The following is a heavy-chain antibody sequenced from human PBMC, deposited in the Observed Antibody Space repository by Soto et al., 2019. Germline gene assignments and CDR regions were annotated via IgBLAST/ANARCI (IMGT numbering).Heavy chain of an antibody. CDR1: GYTFTNFG. CDR3: ARDRGGYYYVDY. CDR2: INPYNGNT. D-gene: IGHD3-22*01. V-gene: IGHV1-18*01. Sequence: ASVKVSCKASGYTFTNFGISWVRRAPGQGLEWMAWINPYNGNTNYAQKLQDRVTMTTDTSTSTAYMELRSLRSDDTAVYYCARDRGGYYYVDYWGQGTLVTVSS. J-gene: IGHJ4*02.